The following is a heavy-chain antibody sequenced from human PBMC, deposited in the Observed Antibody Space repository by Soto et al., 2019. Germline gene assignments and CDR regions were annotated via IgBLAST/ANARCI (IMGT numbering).Heavy chain of an antibody. D-gene: IGHD6-19*01. V-gene: IGHV5-51*01. J-gene: IGHJ4*02. Sequence: GESLKISCKGSGYSFTSYWIGWVRQMPGKGLERMGIIYPGDSDTRYSPSFQGQVTISADKSITTTYLQWSSLKASDTAVYYCARLFDTSGWYDYWGQGTLVTVSS. CDR2: IYPGDSDT. CDR1: GYSFTSYW. CDR3: ARLFDTSGWYDY.